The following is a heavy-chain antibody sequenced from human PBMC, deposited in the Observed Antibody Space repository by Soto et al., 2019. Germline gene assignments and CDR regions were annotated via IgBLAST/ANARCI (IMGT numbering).Heavy chain of an antibody. V-gene: IGHV4-4*02. CDR1: GGSISSSNW. D-gene: IGHD2-2*01. Sequence: SETLSLTCAVSGGSISSSNWWSWVRQPPGKGLEWIGEIYHSGSTNYNPSLKSRVTISVDKSKNQFSLKLSSVTAADTAVYYCAKLYSTSWFGNWFDSWGQGSLVT. J-gene: IGHJ5*01. CDR3: AKLYSTSWFGNWFDS. CDR2: IYHSGST.